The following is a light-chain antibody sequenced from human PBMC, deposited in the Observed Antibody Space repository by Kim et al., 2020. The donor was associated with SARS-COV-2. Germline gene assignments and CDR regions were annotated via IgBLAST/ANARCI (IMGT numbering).Light chain of an antibody. Sequence: SVSPRQTASITCSGVKLGDKYACWYQQKPGQSPVLVIYQDSKRPSGIPERFSGSNSGNTATLTISGTQAMDEADYYCQAWDSSTVVFGGGTQLTVL. V-gene: IGLV3-1*01. J-gene: IGLJ2*01. CDR3: QAWDSSTVV. CDR2: QDS. CDR1: KLGDKY.